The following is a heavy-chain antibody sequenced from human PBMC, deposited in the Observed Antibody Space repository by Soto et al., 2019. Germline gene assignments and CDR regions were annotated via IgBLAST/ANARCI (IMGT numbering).Heavy chain of an antibody. D-gene: IGHD6-19*01. J-gene: IGHJ6*02. CDR1: GYTLTSYA. V-gene: IGHV1-3*01. CDR3: ASPGSSSGWFRATYYYYGMDV. Sequence: ASVKVSCKASGYTLTSYAMHWVRQAPGQRLEWMGWINAGNGNTKYSQKFQGRVTITRDTSASTAYMELSSLRSEDTAVYYCASPGSSSGWFRATYYYYGMDVWG. CDR2: INAGNGNT.